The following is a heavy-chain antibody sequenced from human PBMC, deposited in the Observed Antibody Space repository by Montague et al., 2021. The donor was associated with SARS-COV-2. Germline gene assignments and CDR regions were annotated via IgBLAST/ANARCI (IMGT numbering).Heavy chain of an antibody. V-gene: IGHV4-34*01. CDR2: SHHGGDT. J-gene: IGHJ6*02. D-gene: IGHD3-3*01. CDR3: ARGVRVANRPDRFSYSLDV. CDR1: GTSFTDHY. Sequence: SETLSLTCDVNGTSFTDHYWTWLRQSPGGGLEWIGESHHGGDTNYNPSLRSRVTISIDTSKPQSSLRLYSMTAADTAVDYCARGVRVANRPDRFSYSLDVWGRGTAVIVTS.